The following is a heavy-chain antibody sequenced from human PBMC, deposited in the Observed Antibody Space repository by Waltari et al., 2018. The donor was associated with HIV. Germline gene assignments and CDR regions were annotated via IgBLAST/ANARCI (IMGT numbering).Heavy chain of an antibody. Sequence: EVHLVESGGGAVQPGGSLRLSCAASGFPFSTYSMNWVRQAHGKGLEWISYISSTSTTIFYADPVKGRFTISRDNAKNSLDLQMNNLRAEDTAVYYCARDITLTPGPDYWGQGTLVTVSS. J-gene: IGHJ4*02. V-gene: IGHV3-48*01. D-gene: IGHD3-16*01. CDR2: ISSTSTTI. CDR1: GFPFSTYS. CDR3: ARDITLTPGPDY.